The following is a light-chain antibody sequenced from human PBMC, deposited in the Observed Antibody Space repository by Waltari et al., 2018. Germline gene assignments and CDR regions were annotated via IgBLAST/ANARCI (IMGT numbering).Light chain of an antibody. CDR3: FLAYSGVWV. V-gene: IGLV7-46*01. CDR1: TGAVTSGHY. J-gene: IGLJ3*02. Sequence: QAVVTQEPSLTVSPGGTVTRTCGSRTGAVTSGHYPFWFQQKPGQAPRTLIYDVNNKESWTPARFSGSLLGGKAALTLSGAQPEDEADYYCFLAYSGVWVFGGGTRLTVL. CDR2: DVN.